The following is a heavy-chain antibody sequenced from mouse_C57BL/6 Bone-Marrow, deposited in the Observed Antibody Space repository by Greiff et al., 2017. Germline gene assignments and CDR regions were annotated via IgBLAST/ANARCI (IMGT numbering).Heavy chain of an antibody. Sequence: QVHVKQSGAELVKPGASVKISCKASGYAFSSYWMNWVKQRPGKGLEWIGQIYPGDGDTNYNGKFKGKATLTADKSSSTAYMQLSSLTSEDSAVYFCARDSSVIYAMDYWGQGTSVTVSS. J-gene: IGHJ4*01. CDR3: ARDSSVIYAMDY. V-gene: IGHV1-80*01. CDR2: IYPGDGDT. D-gene: IGHD3-2*02. CDR1: GYAFSSYW.